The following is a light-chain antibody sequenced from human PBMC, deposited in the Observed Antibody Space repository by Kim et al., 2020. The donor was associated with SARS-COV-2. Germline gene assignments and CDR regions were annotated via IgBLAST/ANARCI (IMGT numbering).Light chain of an antibody. V-gene: IGLV2-11*01. CDR3: CSFAGSYTPVI. CDR1: SSDVGNYKF. J-gene: IGLJ2*01. CDR2: DVT. Sequence: SVTTSCTGTSSDVGNYKFVSWYQQHPGKALKLIIFDVTERPSWVPDRFSASKSGNTASLTISGLQAEDDADYYCCSFAGSYTPVIFGGGTQLTVL.